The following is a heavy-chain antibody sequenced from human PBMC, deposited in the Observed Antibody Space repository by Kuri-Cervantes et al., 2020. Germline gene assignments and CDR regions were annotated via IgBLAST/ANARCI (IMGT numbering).Heavy chain of an antibody. CDR1: GGTFSSYA. V-gene: IGHV1-69*05. CDR2: IIPIFGTA. J-gene: IGHJ4*02. CDR3: ARGILNYYDSSGHYQIDY. D-gene: IGHD3-22*01. Sequence: SVKVSCKASGGTFSSYAISWVRQAPGQGLEWMGGIIPIFGTANYAQKFQGRVTITTDESTSTAYMELSSLRSEDTATYYCARGILNYYDSSGHYQIDYWGQGTLVTVSS.